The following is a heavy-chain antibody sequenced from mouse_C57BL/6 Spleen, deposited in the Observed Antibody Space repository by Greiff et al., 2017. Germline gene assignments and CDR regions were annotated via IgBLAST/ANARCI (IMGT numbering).Heavy chain of an antibody. CDR2: IWRGRST. Sequence: VMLVESGPGLVQPSQSLSITCTVSGFSLTSYGVHWVRQSPGKGLEWLGVIWRGRSTDYNAAFMSRLSITKDNSKRQVFFKMNSLQADDTAIYYCAKKGEGGQARFAYWGQGTLVTVSA. D-gene: IGHD3-2*02. CDR1: GFSLTSYG. CDR3: AKKGEGGQARFAY. J-gene: IGHJ3*01. V-gene: IGHV2-5*01.